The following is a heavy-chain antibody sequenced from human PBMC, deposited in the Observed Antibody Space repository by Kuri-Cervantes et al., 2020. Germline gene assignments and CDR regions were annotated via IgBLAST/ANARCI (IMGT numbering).Heavy chain of an antibody. CDR1: GGSISSGSYY. V-gene: IGHV4-61*02. Sequence: LRLSCTVSGGSISSGSYYWSWIRQPAGKGLEWIGRIYTSGSTNYNPSLKSRVTISVDTSKNQFSLKLSSVTAADTAGYYCASYSGSYQTREWVDAFDIWGQGTMVTVSS. D-gene: IGHD1-26*01. J-gene: IGHJ3*02. CDR3: ASYSGSYQTREWVDAFDI. CDR2: IYTSGST.